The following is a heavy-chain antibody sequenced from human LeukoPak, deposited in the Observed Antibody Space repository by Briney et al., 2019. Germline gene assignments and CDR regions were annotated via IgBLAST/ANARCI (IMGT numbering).Heavy chain of an antibody. V-gene: IGHV1-69*13. J-gene: IGHJ4*02. CDR2: IIPIFGTA. D-gene: IGHD1-26*01. CDR3: ARASGSYSAFDY. CDR1: GGTFSSYA. Sequence: ASVKVSCKASGGTFSSYAISWVRQAPGQGLEWMGGIIPIFGTANYAQKFQGRVTITADESTSTAYMELSSLRSEDTAVYYCARASGSYSAFDYWGQGTLVTVSS.